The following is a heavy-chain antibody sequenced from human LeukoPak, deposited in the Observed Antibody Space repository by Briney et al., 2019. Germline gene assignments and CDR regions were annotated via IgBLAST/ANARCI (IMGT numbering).Heavy chain of an antibody. CDR3: ARQDPMDTAMDSFDY. CDR2: IYYTGTT. V-gene: IGHV4-61*08. D-gene: IGHD5-18*01. CDR1: GGSFSSGDYY. J-gene: IGHJ4*02. Sequence: SETLSLTCTVSGGSFSSGDYYWNWIRQHPGKGLEWIGYIYYTGTTNYNPSLRSRVTISVDTSKNQFSLRLSSVTAADTAVYYCARQDPMDTAMDSFDYWGQGTLVTVSS.